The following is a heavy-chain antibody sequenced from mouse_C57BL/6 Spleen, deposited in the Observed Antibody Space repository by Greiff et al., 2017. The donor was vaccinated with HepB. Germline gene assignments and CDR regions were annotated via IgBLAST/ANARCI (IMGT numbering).Heavy chain of an antibody. CDR1: GFTFSDYG. CDR3: ARGGYDGYPYAMDY. V-gene: IGHV5-17*01. J-gene: IGHJ4*01. CDR2: ISSGSSTI. Sequence: EVQGVESGGGLVKPGGSLKLSCAASGFTFSDYGMHWVRQAPEKGLEWVAYISSGSSTIYYADTVKGRFTISRDNAKNTLFLQMTSLRSEDTAMYYCARGGYDGYPYAMDYWGQGTSVTVSS. D-gene: IGHD2-3*01.